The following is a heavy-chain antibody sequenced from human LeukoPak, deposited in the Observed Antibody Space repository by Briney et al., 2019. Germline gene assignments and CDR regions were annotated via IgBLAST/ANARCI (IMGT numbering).Heavy chain of an antibody. J-gene: IGHJ5*02. Sequence: GESLKISCKGSGYSFTSYWISWVRQMPGKGLEWMGRIDPSDSYTNYSPSFQGHVTISADKSISTAYLQWSSLKASDTVMYYCARSFYDILTGYNNWFDPWGQGTLVTVSS. V-gene: IGHV5-10-1*01. CDR2: IDPSDSYT. CDR1: GYSFTSYW. D-gene: IGHD3-9*01. CDR3: ARSFYDILTGYNNWFDP.